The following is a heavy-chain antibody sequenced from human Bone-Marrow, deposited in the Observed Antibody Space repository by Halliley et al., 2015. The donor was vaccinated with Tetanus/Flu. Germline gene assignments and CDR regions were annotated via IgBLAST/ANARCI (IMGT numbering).Heavy chain of an antibody. D-gene: IGHD5-12*01. CDR3: ARQATYDYSGTIYWYFDL. CDR1: GASMSSRTYP. J-gene: IGHJ2*01. CDR2: IYNTGRT. Sequence: TLSLTCTVSGASMSSRTYPWAWVRQPPRKGLEWIGTIYNTGRTYYNPSLKSRVTISVDTSNNQFSLHLNSVTAADTAVYYCARQATYDYSGTIYWYFDLWGRGSLVAVSS. V-gene: IGHV4-39*01.